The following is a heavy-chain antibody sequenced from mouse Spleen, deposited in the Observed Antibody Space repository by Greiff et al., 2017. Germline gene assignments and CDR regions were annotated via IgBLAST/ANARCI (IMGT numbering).Heavy chain of an antibody. Sequence: EVQVVESGPGLVKPSQSLSLTCSVTGYSITSGYYWNWIRQFPGNKLEWMGYISYDGSNNYNPSLKNRISITRDTSKNQFFLKLNSVTTEDTATYYCARRYDGAWFAYWGQGTLVTVSA. V-gene: IGHV3-6*01. CDR3: ARRYDGAWFAY. CDR2: ISYDGSN. J-gene: IGHJ3*01. D-gene: IGHD2-14*01. CDR1: GYSITSGYY.